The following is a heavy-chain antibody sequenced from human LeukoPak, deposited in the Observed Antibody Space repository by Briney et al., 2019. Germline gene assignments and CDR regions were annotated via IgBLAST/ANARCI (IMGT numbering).Heavy chain of an antibody. CDR2: IYYSGST. CDR3: ARGTIDYDSSGYYPDAFDI. V-gene: IGHV4-59*01. J-gene: IGHJ3*02. Sequence: SETLSLTCTVSGGSISSYYWSWIRQPPGKGLEWIGYIYYSGSTNYNPSLKSRVTISVDTSKNQFSLKLSSVTAADTAVYYCARGTIDYDSSGYYPDAFDIWGQGTMVTVSS. CDR1: GGSISSYY. D-gene: IGHD3-22*01.